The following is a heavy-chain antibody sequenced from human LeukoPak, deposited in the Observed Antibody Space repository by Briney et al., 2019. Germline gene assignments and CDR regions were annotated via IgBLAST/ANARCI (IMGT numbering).Heavy chain of an antibody. J-gene: IGHJ3*02. CDR1: GYTFTSYG. CDR2: ISAYNGNT. CDR3: ARDDQRLRDAFDI. Sequence: GASVKVSCKASGYTFTSYGFSWVRQAPGQGLEWMGGISAYNGNTKYAQKLQGRVTMTTDTSTSTAYMELRSLRSDDTAVYYCARDDQRLRDAFDIWGQGTMVTVSS. V-gene: IGHV1-18*01. D-gene: IGHD6-25*01.